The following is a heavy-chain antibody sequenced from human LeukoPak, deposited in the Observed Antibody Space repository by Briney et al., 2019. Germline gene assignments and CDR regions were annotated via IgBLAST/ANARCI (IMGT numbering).Heavy chain of an antibody. V-gene: IGHV3-21*01. D-gene: IGHD5-18*01. CDR2: ITTSSSYI. J-gene: IGHJ4*02. CDR1: GFTFSSYS. CDR3: ARDLGGYSYGSHFDY. Sequence: GGSLRLSCAASGFTFSSYSLSWVRQAPGKGLEWVSSITTSSSYIYYADSVKGRFTISRDNAKNSLYLQMNSLRAEDTAVYYCARDLGGYSYGSHFDYWGQGTLVTVSS.